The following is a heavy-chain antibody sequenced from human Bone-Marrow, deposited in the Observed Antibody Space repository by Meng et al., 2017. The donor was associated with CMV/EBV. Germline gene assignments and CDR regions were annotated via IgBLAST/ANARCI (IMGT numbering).Heavy chain of an antibody. J-gene: IGHJ6*02. Sequence: SVKVSCKASGGTFSSYTISWVRQAPGQGLEWMGGIIPILGIANYAQKFQGRVTITADKSTSTAYMELSSLRSEDTAVYYCARETSGDGMDVWGQGTTVTVSS. D-gene: IGHD3-10*01. CDR1: GGTFSSYT. CDR2: IIPILGIA. V-gene: IGHV1-69*10. CDR3: ARETSGDGMDV.